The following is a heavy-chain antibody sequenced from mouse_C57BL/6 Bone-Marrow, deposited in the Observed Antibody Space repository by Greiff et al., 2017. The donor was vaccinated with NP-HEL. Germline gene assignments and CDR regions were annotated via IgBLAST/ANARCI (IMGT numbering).Heavy chain of an antibody. Sequence: VKLVESGPGLVQPSQSLSITCTVSGFSLTSYGVHWVRQSPGKGLEWLGVIWSGGSTDYNAAFISRLSISEDNSKSQVFIKMNILQADDTAIYYCARNPYYYGSSSYWYFDVWGTGTTVTVSS. D-gene: IGHD1-1*01. CDR2: IWSGGST. CDR1: GFSLTSYG. V-gene: IGHV2-2*01. CDR3: ARNPYYYGSSSYWYFDV. J-gene: IGHJ1*03.